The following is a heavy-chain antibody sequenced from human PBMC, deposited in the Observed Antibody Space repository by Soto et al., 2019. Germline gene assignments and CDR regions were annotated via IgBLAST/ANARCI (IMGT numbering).Heavy chain of an antibody. J-gene: IGHJ6*02. CDR2: ISYDGSNK. CDR3: AKNDRTGSYYNNIYYYYGMDV. D-gene: IGHD3-10*01. CDR1: GFTFSSYG. Sequence: QVQLVESGGGVVQPGRSLRLSCAASGFTFSSYGMHWVRQAPGKGLEWVAVISYDGSNKYYADSVKGRFTISRDNSKNRLYLQMNSLRAEDTAVYYCAKNDRTGSYYNNIYYYYGMDVWGQGTTVTVSS. V-gene: IGHV3-30*18.